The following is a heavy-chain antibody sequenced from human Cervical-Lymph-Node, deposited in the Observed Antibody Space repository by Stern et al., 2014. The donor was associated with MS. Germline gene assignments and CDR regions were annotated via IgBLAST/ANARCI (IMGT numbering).Heavy chain of an antibody. CDR2: IIPIFGTP. D-gene: IGHD2-2*01. CDR3: ARHIAVVPGAVGVYYNAMDV. J-gene: IGHJ6*02. CDR1: GGTFSSDA. V-gene: IGHV1-69*06. Sequence: QVQLVQSGSEVKKAGSSVKVSCKASGGTFSSDALSWVRQAPGQGLEGMGGIIPIFGTPKYAQKFQDRVTITADKSTTTAYLELSSLRSEDTAVYYCARHIAVVPGAVGVYYNAMDVWGQGTTVTVSS.